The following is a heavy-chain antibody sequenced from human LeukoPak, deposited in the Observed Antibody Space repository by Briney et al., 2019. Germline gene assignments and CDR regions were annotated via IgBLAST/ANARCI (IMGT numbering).Heavy chain of an antibody. J-gene: IGHJ4*02. CDR1: GFTFSNFA. D-gene: IGHD7-27*01. CDR3: AKVQFNWGPIDN. V-gene: IGHV3-23*01. CDR2: IDGSGDKT. Sequence: PGGSLRLSCAASGFTFSNFAIRWVRQVPGKGLEWVSSIDGSGDKTHYPDSVRGRFTVSRDNSKNTLYLQMNSLRVEDTATYFCAKVQFNWGPIDNWGQGTPVIVSS.